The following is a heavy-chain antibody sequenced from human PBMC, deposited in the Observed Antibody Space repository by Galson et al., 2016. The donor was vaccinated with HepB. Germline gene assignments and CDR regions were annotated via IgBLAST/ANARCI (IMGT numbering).Heavy chain of an antibody. CDR2: VYYGGSN. CDR3: VRQRRYYDFWSGSYMSDAMDV. J-gene: IGHJ6*02. V-gene: IGHV4-39*01. D-gene: IGHD3-3*01. Sequence: ETLSLTCAVSGGSLSSSDYYGGWIRQPPGKGLEWIGSVYYGGSNHYSPSLKSRVTISLDTSKNQLSLNPSSVTAADTAVYYCVRQRRYYDFWSGSYMSDAMDVWGQGTTVTVSS. CDR1: GGSLSSSDYY.